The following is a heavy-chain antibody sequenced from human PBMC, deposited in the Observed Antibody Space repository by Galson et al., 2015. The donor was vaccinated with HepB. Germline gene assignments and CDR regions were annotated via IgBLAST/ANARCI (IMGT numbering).Heavy chain of an antibody. CDR2: INAGNGNT. J-gene: IGHJ6*02. Sequence: SVKVSCKASGYTFTSYAMHWVRQAPGQRLEWMGWINAGNGNTKYSQKFQGRVTITRDTSASTAYMELSSLRSEDTAVYYCASGYSSSWFTGGNYYYGMDVWGQGTTVTVSS. CDR1: GYTFTSYA. V-gene: IGHV1-3*01. CDR3: ASGYSSSWFTGGNYYYGMDV. D-gene: IGHD6-13*01.